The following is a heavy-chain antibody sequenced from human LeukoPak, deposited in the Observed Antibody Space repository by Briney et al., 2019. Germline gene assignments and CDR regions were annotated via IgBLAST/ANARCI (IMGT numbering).Heavy chain of an antibody. CDR3: AKGSGWYV. CDR1: GLTFSSSS. V-gene: IGHV3-23*01. J-gene: IGHJ4*02. Sequence: PGGSLRLSCAASGLTFSSSSMSWVRQAPGKGLEWVSVISGSGGSTDYADSVKGRFTISRDNSENTLYLQMNSLRAEDTAVYYCAKGSGWYVWGQGTLVTVSS. CDR2: ISGSGGST. D-gene: IGHD6-19*01.